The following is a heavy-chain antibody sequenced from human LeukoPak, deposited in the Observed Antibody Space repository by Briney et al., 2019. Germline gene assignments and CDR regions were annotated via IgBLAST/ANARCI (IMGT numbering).Heavy chain of an antibody. CDR3: VRDGEGVAISVNYWFDP. Sequence: ASVKVSCKASGFTFTSYDINWVRQATGQGLEWMGWMNPNNGNTGYAQKFQGRVTMTRDTSISTAYMELRSLRSEDTAVYYCVRDGEGVAISVNYWFDPWGQGTLDTVSS. CDR2: MNPNNGNT. CDR1: GFTFTSYD. D-gene: IGHD3-10*01. V-gene: IGHV1-8*01. J-gene: IGHJ5*02.